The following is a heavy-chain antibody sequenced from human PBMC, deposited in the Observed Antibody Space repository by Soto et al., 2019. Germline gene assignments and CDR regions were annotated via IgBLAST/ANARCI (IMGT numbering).Heavy chain of an antibody. CDR2: INPNSGGT. D-gene: IGHD3-3*01. J-gene: IGHJ6*02. CDR1: GYTFTGYY. Sequence: ASVKVSCKASGYTFTGYYMHWVRQAPGQGLEWMGWINPNSGGTNYAQKFQGRVTVTRDTSISTAYMELSRLRSDDTAVYYCARGGNFWSGYYDGDGMDVWGQGTTVTVSS. CDR3: ARGGNFWSGYYDGDGMDV. V-gene: IGHV1-2*02.